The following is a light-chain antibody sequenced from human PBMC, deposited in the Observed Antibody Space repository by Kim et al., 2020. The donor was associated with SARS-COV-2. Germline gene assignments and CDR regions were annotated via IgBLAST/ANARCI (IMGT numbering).Light chain of an antibody. Sequence: PGETATLFCRATQSGNSNVAWYQQKPGEDPRLLIYDAATRATGSPARFSGSGSGTEFTLTIGSLQSEDLAIYHCQQYDDWPPWTFGQGTKVDIK. J-gene: IGKJ1*01. V-gene: IGKV3-15*01. CDR2: DAA. CDR1: QSGNSN. CDR3: QQYDDWPPWT.